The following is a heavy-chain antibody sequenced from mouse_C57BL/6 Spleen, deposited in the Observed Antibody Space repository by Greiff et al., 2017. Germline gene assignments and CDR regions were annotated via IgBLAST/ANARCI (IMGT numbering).Heavy chain of an antibody. J-gene: IGHJ4*01. CDR2: IDPSDSET. CDR3: ARGQVTSPNGLDY. Sequence: QVQLQQPGAELVRPGSSVKLSCKASGYTFTSYWMHWVKQRPIQGLEWIGNIDPSDSETHYNQKFKDKATLTVDKSSSTAYMQLSSLTSEDSAVYYCARGQVTSPNGLDYWGQGTSVTVSA. CDR1: GYTFTSYW. V-gene: IGHV1-52*01. D-gene: IGHD6-1*01.